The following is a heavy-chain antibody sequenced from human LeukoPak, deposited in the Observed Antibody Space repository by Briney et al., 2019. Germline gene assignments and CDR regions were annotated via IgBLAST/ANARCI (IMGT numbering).Heavy chain of an antibody. CDR3: ARDKLDGYIDY. J-gene: IGHJ4*02. CDR1: GFTFSSYE. CDR2: ISSSGSTI. Sequence: GGSLRLSCAASGFTFSSYEMNWVRQAPGKGLEWVSYISSSGSTIYYADSVKGRFTISRDNAKNSLYLQMNSLRAEDTAVYYCARDKLDGYIDYWGQGTLVTVSP. V-gene: IGHV3-48*03. D-gene: IGHD5-24*01.